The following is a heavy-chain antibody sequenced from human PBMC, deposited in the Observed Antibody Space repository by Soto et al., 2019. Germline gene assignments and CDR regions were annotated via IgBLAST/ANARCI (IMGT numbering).Heavy chain of an antibody. J-gene: IGHJ1*01. V-gene: IGHV3-74*01. CDR3: ARVNSSSSGTDWFVH. CDR2: INSDGSST. Sequence: GGSLRLSCAASGFTFSSYWMHWVRQAPGKGLVWVSRINSDGSSTSYADSVKGRFTISRDNAKNTLYLQMNSLRAEDTAVYYCARVNSSSSGTDWFVHWGQRAPVPVSS. CDR1: GFTFSSYW. D-gene: IGHD6-6*01.